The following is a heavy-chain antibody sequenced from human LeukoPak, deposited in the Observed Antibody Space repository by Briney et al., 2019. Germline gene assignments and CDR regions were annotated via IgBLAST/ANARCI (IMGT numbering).Heavy chain of an antibody. CDR2: IKQDGSEK. Sequence: GGSLRLSCAASGFTFSSYGMHWVRQAPGKGLEWVANIKQDGSEKYYVDSVKGRFTISRDNAKSSVYLQMNSLRAEDTAVYYCARDYYDSSAYYYPFDYWGQGTLVTVSS. D-gene: IGHD3-22*01. J-gene: IGHJ4*02. CDR1: GFTFSSYG. V-gene: IGHV3-7*03. CDR3: ARDYYDSSAYYYPFDY.